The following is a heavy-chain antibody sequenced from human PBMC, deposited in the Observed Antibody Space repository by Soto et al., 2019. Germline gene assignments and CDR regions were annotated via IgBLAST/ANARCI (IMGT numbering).Heavy chain of an antibody. CDR1: GGSISTDGYY. Sequence: SETLSLTCTVSGGSISTDGYYWSWIRQHPGKGLEWIGYIYYSGSTYYNPSLKNRVTISVDTSKNQISLKLSSVTAADTAVYYCARVIAASGTSYYFDYWGQGTVVTVSS. CDR3: ARVIAASGTSYYFDY. V-gene: IGHV4-31*03. D-gene: IGHD6-25*01. J-gene: IGHJ4*02. CDR2: IYYSGST.